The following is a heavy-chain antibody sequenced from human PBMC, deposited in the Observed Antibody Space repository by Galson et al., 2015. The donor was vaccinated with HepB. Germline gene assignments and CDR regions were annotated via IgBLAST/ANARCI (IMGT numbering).Heavy chain of an antibody. Sequence: SLRLSCAASSVTFSSHGMNWVRQAPGEGLGWLSSIINGGGHIYCADSVRGRFTISRDNAKNSLDLQMDSLRAEDSAVYYCVRGIGTYLFDPWGQGTLVTVSS. J-gene: IGHJ5*02. CDR1: SVTFSSHG. CDR3: VRGIGTYLFDP. D-gene: IGHD1-7*01. V-gene: IGHV3-21*01. CDR2: IINGGGHI.